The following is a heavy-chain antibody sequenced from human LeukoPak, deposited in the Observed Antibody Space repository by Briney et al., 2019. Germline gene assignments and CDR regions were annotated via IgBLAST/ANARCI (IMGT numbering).Heavy chain of an antibody. CDR1: GFAVSSNY. CDR2: IYSGGST. V-gene: IGHV3-53*01. CDR3: ANYGSGYFYY. J-gene: IGHJ4*02. Sequence: PGGSLRLSCAASGFAVSSNYMSWVRQAPGKGLEWVSLIYSGGSTSYADSVKGRFTISRDNAKNTLYLQMNSLRAEDTAVYYCANYGSGYFYYWGQGTLVTVSS. D-gene: IGHD3-3*01.